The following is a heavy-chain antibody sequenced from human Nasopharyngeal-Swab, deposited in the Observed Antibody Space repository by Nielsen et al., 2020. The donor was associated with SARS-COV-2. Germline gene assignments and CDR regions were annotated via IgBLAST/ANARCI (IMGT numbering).Heavy chain of an antibody. CDR2: IYSGGSSI. D-gene: IGHD5-18*01. Sequence: GGSLRLSCAASGFTFSSYAMSWVRQAPGKGLEWVSVIYSGGSSIYYADSVKGRFTISRDNSKNTLYLQMNSLRAEDTAVYYCAKEYGYSYGYLDYWGQGTLVTVSS. CDR3: AKEYGYSYGYLDY. V-gene: IGHV3-23*03. CDR1: GFTFSSYA. J-gene: IGHJ4*02.